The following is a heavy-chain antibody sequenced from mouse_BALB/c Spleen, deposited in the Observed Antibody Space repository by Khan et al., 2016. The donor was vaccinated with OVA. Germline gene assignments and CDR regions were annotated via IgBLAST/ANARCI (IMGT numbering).Heavy chain of an antibody. CDR2: INTHSGVP. Sequence: QIQLVQSGPELKKPGETVRISCKASGYTFTTAGMQWVQKMPGKGLKWIGWINTHSGVPTYAEDFKGRFAFSLDTSASPAYLQITNLKNEDTATYFCARGGAAYYRNDGGAMDYWGQGTSVTVSS. CDR3: ARGGAAYYRNDGGAMDY. CDR1: GYTFTTAG. D-gene: IGHD2-14*01. V-gene: IGHV9-4*02. J-gene: IGHJ4*01.